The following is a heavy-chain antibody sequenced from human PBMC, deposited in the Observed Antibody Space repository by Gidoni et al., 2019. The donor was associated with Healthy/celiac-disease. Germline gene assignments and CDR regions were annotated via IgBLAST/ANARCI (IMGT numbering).Heavy chain of an antibody. J-gene: IGHJ6*02. CDR1: GFTFSSYS. V-gene: IGHV3-48*01. Sequence: EVQLVESGGGLVQPGGSLRLSCAASGFTFSSYSMTWVRQAPGKGLEWVSYISSSSSTIYYADSVKGRFTISRDNAKNSLYLQMNSLRAEDTAVYYCARDTMVQVYYYYGMDVWGQGTTVTVSS. CDR2: ISSSSSTI. CDR3: ARDTMVQVYYYYGMDV. D-gene: IGHD3-10*01.